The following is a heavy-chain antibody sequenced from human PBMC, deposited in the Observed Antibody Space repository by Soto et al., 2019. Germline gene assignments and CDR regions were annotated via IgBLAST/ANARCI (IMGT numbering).Heavy chain of an antibody. Sequence: ASVKVSCKASGYTFTSYAMHWVRQAPGQRLEWMGWINAGNGNTKYSQKFQGRVTITRDTSASTAYMELSSLRSEDTAVYYCASEGIAVAGTVYYYYGMDVWGQGTTVTVS. CDR2: INAGNGNT. J-gene: IGHJ6*02. CDR3: ASEGIAVAGTVYYYYGMDV. CDR1: GYTFTSYA. D-gene: IGHD6-19*01. V-gene: IGHV1-3*01.